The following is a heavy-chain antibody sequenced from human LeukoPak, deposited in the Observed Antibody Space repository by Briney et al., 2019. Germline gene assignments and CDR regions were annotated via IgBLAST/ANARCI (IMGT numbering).Heavy chain of an antibody. D-gene: IGHD3-22*01. J-gene: IGHJ4*02. CDR2: IQPDGSEK. CDR1: GFTFSSYW. V-gene: IGHV3-7*01. Sequence: GGSLRLSCAASGFTFSSYWMSWVRQAPGKGLEWVANIQPDGSEKHYVGSVKGRFTISRDNAKNSLYLQMNSLRAEDTAVYYCARTRYYYDNRDYWGQGTLVTVSS. CDR3: ARTRYYYDNRDY.